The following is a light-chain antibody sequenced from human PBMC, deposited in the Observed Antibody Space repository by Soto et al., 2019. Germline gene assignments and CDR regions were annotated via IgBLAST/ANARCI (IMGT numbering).Light chain of an antibody. J-gene: IGLJ2*01. V-gene: IGLV1-40*01. CDR1: SSNIGAGYD. CDR3: QSYDSSLSGPVV. CDR2: DNN. Sequence: QPVLTQPPSVSGAPGQRVTISCTGSSSNIGAGYDVHWYQQLPGTAPKVLIYDNNNRPSGVPDRISGSKSGTSASLAITGLQAEDEADYYCQSYDSSLSGPVVFGGGTQLTVL.